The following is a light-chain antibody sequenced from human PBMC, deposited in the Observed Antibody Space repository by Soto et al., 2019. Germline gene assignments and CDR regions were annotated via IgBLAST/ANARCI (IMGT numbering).Light chain of an antibody. CDR3: MQGLELPVT. CDR1: QSLLQRDGKTY. CDR2: EVY. Sequence: DIVMTQTPLSLSVTPGQPASISCKSSQSLLQRDGKTYFYWYQQKAGQPPQLLIYEVYNRFYGVPDRFSGSGSGTDFTLKISRVEAEDIGVYYCMQGLELPVTFGQGTKVEIK. J-gene: IGKJ1*01. V-gene: IGKV2D-29*01.